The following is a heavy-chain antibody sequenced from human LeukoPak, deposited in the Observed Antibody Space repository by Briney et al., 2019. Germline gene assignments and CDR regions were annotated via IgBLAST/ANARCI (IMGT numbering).Heavy chain of an antibody. CDR1: GYTFTSCG. CDR2: ISAYNGNT. D-gene: IGHD3-22*01. CDR3: ARTPNYYYDSSVYGRLRDFDY. V-gene: IGHV1-18*01. Sequence: ASVKVSCKTSGYTFTSCGISWVRQATGQGLEWMGWISAYNGNTNYAQKLQGRVTMTTDTSTSTAYMELRSLRSDDTAVYYCARTPNYYYDSSVYGRLRDFDYWGQGTLVTVSS. J-gene: IGHJ4*02.